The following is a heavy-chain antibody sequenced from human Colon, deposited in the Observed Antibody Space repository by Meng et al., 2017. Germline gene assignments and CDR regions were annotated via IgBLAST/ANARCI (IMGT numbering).Heavy chain of an antibody. CDR1: GGSVSSGSYY. J-gene: IGHJ4*02. CDR2: IYYSGST. V-gene: IGHV4-61*01. CDR3: ARGMTNGITFGGVVVN. Sequence: QESGPGLVRPSETLSLTCTFSGGSVSSGSYYWSWIRQPPGKGLEWIGYIYYSGSTNYNPSLKSRVTISVDTSKNQFSLKLSSVTAADTAVYYCARGMTNGITFGGVVVNWGQGTLVTVSS. D-gene: IGHD3-16*02.